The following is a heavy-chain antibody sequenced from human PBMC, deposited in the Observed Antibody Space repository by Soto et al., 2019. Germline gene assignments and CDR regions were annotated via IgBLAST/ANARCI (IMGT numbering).Heavy chain of an antibody. D-gene: IGHD3-22*01. CDR1: GGSISSGDHY. CDR3: ATYYDSSGPSFDY. CDR2: IYYRGTT. J-gene: IGHJ4*02. Sequence: SETLSLTCTVSGGSISSGDHYWSWVRQPPGKGLEWIACIYYRGTTYYNPSLKSRVTMSVDTSKNQSSLSLNSVTAADTAVYYCATYYDSSGPSFDYWGQGTLVTVSS. V-gene: IGHV4-30-4*01.